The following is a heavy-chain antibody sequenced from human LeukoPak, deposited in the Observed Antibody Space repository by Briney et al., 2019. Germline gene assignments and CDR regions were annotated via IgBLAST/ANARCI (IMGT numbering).Heavy chain of an antibody. V-gene: IGHV3-48*03. D-gene: IGHD2-21*01. Sequence: PGGSLRLSCAASGSTFSSYEMNWVRQAPGKGLEWVSYISSSGSTIYYADSVKGRFTISRDNAKNSLYLQMNSLRAEDTAVYYCARVEELWFEYYYYGMDVWGQGTTVTVSS. CDR1: GSTFSSYE. CDR2: ISSSGSTI. J-gene: IGHJ6*02. CDR3: ARVEELWFEYYYYGMDV.